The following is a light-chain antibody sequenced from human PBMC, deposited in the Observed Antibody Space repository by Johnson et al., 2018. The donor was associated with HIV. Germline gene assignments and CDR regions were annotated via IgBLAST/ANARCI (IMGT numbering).Light chain of an antibody. V-gene: IGLV1-44*01. CDR3: AAWDDKLNGTYV. J-gene: IGLJ1*01. Sequence: QPVLTQPPSVSAAPGQKVTISCSGSISNIGTNTVNWYRRLPGTAPKLLIYKNNQRPSGVPDRFSGSKSGTSASLTISGLRAEDEADYLCAAWDDKLNGTYVFGAGTEVTVL. CDR1: ISNIGTNT. CDR2: KNN.